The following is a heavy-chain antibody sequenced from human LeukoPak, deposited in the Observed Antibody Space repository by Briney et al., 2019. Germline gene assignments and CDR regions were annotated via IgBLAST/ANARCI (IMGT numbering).Heavy chain of an antibody. CDR3: ASGRGYFDWLLVH. J-gene: IGHJ4*02. D-gene: IGHD3-9*01. V-gene: IGHV1-69*05. Sequence: ASVKVSCKASGGTFSSYAISWVRQAPGQGLEWMGGIIPIFGTANYAQKFQGRVTITTGESTSTAYMELSSLRSEDTAVYYCASGRGYFDWLLVHWGQGTLVTVSS. CDR2: IIPIFGTA. CDR1: GGTFSSYA.